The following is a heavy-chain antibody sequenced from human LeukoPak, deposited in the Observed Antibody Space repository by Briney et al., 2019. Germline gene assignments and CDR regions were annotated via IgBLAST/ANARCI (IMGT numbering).Heavy chain of an antibody. J-gene: IGHJ4*02. CDR2: ISGSGGST. D-gene: IGHD3-10*01. CDR3: AKAHPYGSGTYNFDY. Sequence: GGSLRLSCAASGFTFSDYYMNWIRQAPGKGLEWVSAISGSGGSTYYADSVKGRFTISRDNSKNTLYLQMNSLRAEDTAVYYCAKAHPYGSGTYNFDYWGQGTLVTVSS. CDR1: GFTFSDYY. V-gene: IGHV3-23*01.